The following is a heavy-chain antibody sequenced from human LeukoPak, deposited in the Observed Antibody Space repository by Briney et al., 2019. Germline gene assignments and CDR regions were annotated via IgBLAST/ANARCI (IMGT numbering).Heavy chain of an antibody. CDR3: AKGRSRDGYNNFDY. D-gene: IGHD5-24*01. V-gene: IGHV3-23*01. J-gene: IGHJ4*02. CDR2: ISGSGGST. Sequence: PGGSLRLSCAASGFTFSSYAMSWVRQAPGKGLEWVSAISGSGGSTYYADSVKGRFTSSRDNSKNTLYLQMNSLRAEDTAVYYCAKGRSRDGYNNFDYWGQGTLVTVSS. CDR1: GFTFSSYA.